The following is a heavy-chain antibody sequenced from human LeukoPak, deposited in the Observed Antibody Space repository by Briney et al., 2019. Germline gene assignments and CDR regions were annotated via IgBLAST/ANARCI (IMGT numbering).Heavy chain of an antibody. CDR3: AKAQYYGSGSSCFDY. J-gene: IGHJ4*02. CDR2: ISGSGGST. Sequence: GGSLRLSCAASGFTFSSYAMSWVRQAPGKGLEWVSAISGSGGSTYYADSVKGRFTISRDNSKNTLYLQMNSLRAEDTAVYYCAKAQYYGSGSSCFDYWGQGTLVTVSS. D-gene: IGHD3-10*01. CDR1: GFTFSSYA. V-gene: IGHV3-23*01.